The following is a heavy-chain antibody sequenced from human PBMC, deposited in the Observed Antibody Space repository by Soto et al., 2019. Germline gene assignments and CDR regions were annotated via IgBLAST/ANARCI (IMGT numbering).Heavy chain of an antibody. V-gene: IGHV4-39*01. CDR1: GGSISSSSYY. CDR3: ARVGAQQQLVYYYYYGMYV. Sequence: QLQLQESGPGLVKPSETLSLTCTVSGGSISSSSYYWGWIRQPPGKGLEWIGSIYYSGSTYYNPSRKSRATISVDRSKNPPSLRPSAVTAADTAVYDCARVGAQQQLVYYYYYGMYVWGRSTTVTVSS. D-gene: IGHD6-13*01. CDR2: IYYSGST. J-gene: IGHJ6*01.